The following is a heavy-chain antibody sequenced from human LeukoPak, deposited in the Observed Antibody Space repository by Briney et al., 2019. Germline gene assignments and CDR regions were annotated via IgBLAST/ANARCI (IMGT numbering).Heavy chain of an antibody. J-gene: IGHJ4*02. D-gene: IGHD1-26*01. CDR1: GGSFSGYY. Sequence: SETLSLTCAVYGGSFSGYYWSWIRQPRGKGQEWIGEINHSGSTNYNPSLKSRVTISVDTSKNQFSLKLSSVTAADTAVYYCARSIGVVGATYRKHFDYWGQGTLVTVSS. CDR3: ARSIGVVGATYRKHFDY. V-gene: IGHV4-34*01. CDR2: INHSGST.